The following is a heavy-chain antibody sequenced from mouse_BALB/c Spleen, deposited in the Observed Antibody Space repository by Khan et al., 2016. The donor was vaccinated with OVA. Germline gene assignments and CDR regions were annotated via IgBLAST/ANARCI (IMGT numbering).Heavy chain of an antibody. CDR2: IWRGGST. V-gene: IGHV2-2*02. CDR3: ARGGLPFAY. CDR1: GFSLTNYG. D-gene: IGHD2-13*01. Sequence: QVQLKQSGPGLVQPSQSLSITCTVSGFSLTNYGVHWVRQSPGKGLEWLGVIWRGGSTDFNAAFISRLSISKDNSKSQVFFKMNSLQTNDSAIYYCARGGLPFAYWGQGTLVTVSA. J-gene: IGHJ3*01.